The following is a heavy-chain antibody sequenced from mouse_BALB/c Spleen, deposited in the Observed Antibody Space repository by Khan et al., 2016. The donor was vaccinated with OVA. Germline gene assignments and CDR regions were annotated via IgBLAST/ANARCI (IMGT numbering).Heavy chain of an antibody. V-gene: IGHV9-3-1*01. CDR2: INTYTEAP. Sequence: QIQLVQSGPELKKPGETVKISCKASGYTFTNYGMNWVKQSPGKALKWMGWINTYTEAPTYADDFKGRFAFSLKTSTSTAYLKIINLKKEDTATNFDARPPYCACTMGYWGQGTTVTVSS. D-gene: IGHD2-10*01. CDR3: ARPPYCACTMGY. J-gene: IGHJ4*01. CDR1: GYTFTNYG.